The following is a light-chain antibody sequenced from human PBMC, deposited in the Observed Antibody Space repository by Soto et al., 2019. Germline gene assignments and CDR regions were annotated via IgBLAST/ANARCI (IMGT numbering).Light chain of an antibody. CDR2: GAS. Sequence: VLTQSPALQSFSPGERATLSCRTSQSVSTNLAWYQQKPGQAPRLLIYGASTRATGIPARFSGSGSGTEFTLTISSLQSEDFAIYYCQHYSNWPPWTFGQGTKVDIK. J-gene: IGKJ1*01. V-gene: IGKV3-15*01. CDR3: QHYSNWPPWT. CDR1: QSVSTN.